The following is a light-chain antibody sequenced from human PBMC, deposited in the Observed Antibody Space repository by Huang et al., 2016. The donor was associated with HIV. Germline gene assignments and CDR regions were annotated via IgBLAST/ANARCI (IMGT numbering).Light chain of an antibody. CDR3: QKYNSALFT. J-gene: IGKJ3*01. CDR1: QGIRNY. V-gene: IGKV1-27*01. Sequence: DIQMTQSPSSLSASVGDRVTITCRASQGIRNYLAWYQKKPGKPPNLLISGASTLQPGVPSRFSGSGSGTYFTLTISSLQPEDVGSYYCQKYNSALFTFGPGTKVDI. CDR2: GAS.